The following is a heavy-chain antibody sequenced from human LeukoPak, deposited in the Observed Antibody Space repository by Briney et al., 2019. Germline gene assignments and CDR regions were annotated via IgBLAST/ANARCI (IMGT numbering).Heavy chain of an antibody. Sequence: SETLSLTCTVSGGSISSSSYYWGWIRQPPGKGLEWIGSIYYSGSTYYNPSLKSRVTISVDTSKNQFSLQLNSVTPEDTAVYYCARSLKLLWFGESANPSYYFDYWGQGTLVTVSS. V-gene: IGHV4-39*07. J-gene: IGHJ4*02. CDR1: GGSISSSSYY. D-gene: IGHD3-10*01. CDR2: IYYSGST. CDR3: ARSLKLLWFGESANPSYYFDY.